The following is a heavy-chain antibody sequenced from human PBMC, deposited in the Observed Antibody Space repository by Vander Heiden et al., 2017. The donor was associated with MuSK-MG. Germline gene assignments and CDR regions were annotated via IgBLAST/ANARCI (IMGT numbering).Heavy chain of an antibody. J-gene: IGHJ6*03. V-gene: IGHV1-69*01. CDR1: GGTFSSYA. CDR2: IIPIFGTA. CDR3: ARDRYDILTGYYYYMDV. Sequence: QVQLVQSGAEVKKPGSSVKVSCKASGGTFSSYAISWLRQAPGQGLEWMGGIIPIFGTANYAQKFHGRVTITADESTSTAYMELSSLRSEDTAVYYCARDRYDILTGYYYYMDVWGKGTTVTVSS. D-gene: IGHD3-9*01.